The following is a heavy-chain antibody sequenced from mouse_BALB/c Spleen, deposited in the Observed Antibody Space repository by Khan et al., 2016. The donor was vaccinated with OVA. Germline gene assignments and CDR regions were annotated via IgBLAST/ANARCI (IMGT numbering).Heavy chain of an antibody. Sequence: QVQLKQSGAELVRPGTSVKMSCKAAGYTFTNYWIGWVKQRPGHGLEWIGDTYPGGGYTNYNENFKGKVTLTADTSSSTAYMQLNGLTSEDSAIYDYSRRWAAQATCYYFDYWGQGTTLTVSS. CDR1: GYTFTNYW. V-gene: IGHV1-63*02. D-gene: IGHD3-2*02. CDR2: TYPGGGYT. CDR3: SRRWAAQATCYYFDY. J-gene: IGHJ2*01.